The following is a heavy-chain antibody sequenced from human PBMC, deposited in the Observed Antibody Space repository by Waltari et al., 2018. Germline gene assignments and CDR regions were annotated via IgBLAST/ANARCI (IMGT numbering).Heavy chain of an antibody. V-gene: IGHV3-30*02. CDR2: ISYDGSNE. D-gene: IGHD1-1*01. CDR1: GFNFTLFG. Sequence: QVHLVESGGGVVQPGGSLRLSCAAPGFNFTLFGMHWVRQAPGKGLEWVSFISYDGSNENYADSVKGRFTMSRDNSKKMLYVQMNNLRAEDSAVYYCVKGNEIDYWRQGTLVTVSS. CDR3: VKGNEIDY. J-gene: IGHJ4*02.